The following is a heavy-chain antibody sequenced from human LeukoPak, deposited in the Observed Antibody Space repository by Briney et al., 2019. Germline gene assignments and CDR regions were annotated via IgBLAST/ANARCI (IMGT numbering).Heavy chain of an antibody. CDR2: INPNSGGT. CDR1: GYTFTGYY. CDR3: ARDLFGAEDLDY. V-gene: IGHV1-2*02. D-gene: IGHD3-10*01. Sequence: ASVKVSCKASGYTFTGYYTHWVRQAPGQGLEWMGWINPNSGGTNYAQKFQGRVTMTRDTSISTAYMELSRLRSDDTAVYYCARDLFGAEDLDYWGQGTLVTVSS. J-gene: IGHJ4*02.